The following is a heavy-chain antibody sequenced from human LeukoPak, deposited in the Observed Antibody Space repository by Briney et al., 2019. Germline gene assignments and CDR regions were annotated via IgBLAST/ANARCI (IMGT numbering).Heavy chain of an antibody. CDR2: VSTSGGNT. CDR3: AKGVATKYFDY. Sequence: GRSLRLSCAGSGFTFSSHAMSWVRQAPGKGLEWVSAVSTSGGNTYYVDSVKGRFTISRDNSKNTLYLEMNSLRAEDTAVYYCAKGVATKYFDYWGQGTLVTVSS. J-gene: IGHJ4*02. D-gene: IGHD5-12*01. V-gene: IGHV3-23*01. CDR1: GFTFSSHA.